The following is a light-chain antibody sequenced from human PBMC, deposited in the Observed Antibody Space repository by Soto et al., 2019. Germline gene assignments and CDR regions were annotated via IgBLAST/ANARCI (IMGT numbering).Light chain of an antibody. Sequence: QSALTQPASVSGSPGQSITISCTGTSSDVGGYNYVSWYQQHPGKAPKLMIYEVSNRPSGVSNRFSGSKSGNTASLTISGLQAEDEADYYCSSYTRSSTYVFGTG. V-gene: IGLV2-14*01. CDR3: SSYTRSSTYV. CDR2: EVS. J-gene: IGLJ1*01. CDR1: SSDVGGYNY.